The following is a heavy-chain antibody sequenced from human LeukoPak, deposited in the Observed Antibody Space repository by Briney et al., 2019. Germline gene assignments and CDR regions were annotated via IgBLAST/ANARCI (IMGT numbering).Heavy chain of an antibody. D-gene: IGHD3-16*01. CDR1: GGSISSSSYY. CDR3: AREGGDDRPTQNWFDP. V-gene: IGHV4-39*07. J-gene: IGHJ5*02. CDR2: IYYSGST. Sequence: ASETLSLTCTVSGGSISSSSYYWGWIRQPPGKGLEWIGSIYYSGSTYYNPSLKSRVTISVDTSKNQFSLKLSSVTAADTAVYYCAREGGDDRPTQNWFDPWGQGTLVTVSS.